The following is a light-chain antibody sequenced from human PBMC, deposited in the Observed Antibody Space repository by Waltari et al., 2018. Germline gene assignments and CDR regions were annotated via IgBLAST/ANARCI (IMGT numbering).Light chain of an antibody. CDR1: SSGIGAYHL. J-gene: IGLJ2*01. CDR3: SSYISSSTFVV. CDR2: QVN. V-gene: IGLV2-14*01. Sequence: QSALTPPAPVSGSPGHSITISCAGTSSGIGAYHLVSWYQQHPGKAPKLIIYQVNSRPSGVSDRFSASKSESDNTASLTISGLQAEDEADYYCSSYISSSTFVVFGGGTHLTVL.